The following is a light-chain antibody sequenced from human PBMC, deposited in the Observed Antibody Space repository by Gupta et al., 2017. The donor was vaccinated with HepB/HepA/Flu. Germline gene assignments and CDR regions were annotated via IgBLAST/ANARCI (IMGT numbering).Light chain of an antibody. V-gene: IGKV3-15*01. CDR1: ESISSN. CDR3: QQDNNWPRT. CDR2: GAS. Sequence: IVLTQSPATLSVSPGESATLSCRASESISSNLAWYQQKPGQAPRLLIYGASTRATGIPARFSGSGSGTEFTLTISSLQSEDFAVYYCQQDNNWPRTFGQGTKVEIK. J-gene: IGKJ1*01.